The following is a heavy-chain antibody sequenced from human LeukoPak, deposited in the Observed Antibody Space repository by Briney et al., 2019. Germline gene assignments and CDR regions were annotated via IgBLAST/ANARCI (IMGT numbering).Heavy chain of an antibody. CDR2: MNPKSGDT. CDR1: VYTFTNFY. Sequence: GASVKVSCKASVYTFTNFYIHWVRQAPGQGLEWMGWMNPKSGDTSYAREFQDRVTMTRDTSLSTAYMELSWLRSDDTAVYFCARRPITCIITDCYIDYWGQGTLVTVSS. D-gene: IGHD3-10*01. CDR3: ARRPITCIITDCYIDY. J-gene: IGHJ4*02. V-gene: IGHV1-2*02.